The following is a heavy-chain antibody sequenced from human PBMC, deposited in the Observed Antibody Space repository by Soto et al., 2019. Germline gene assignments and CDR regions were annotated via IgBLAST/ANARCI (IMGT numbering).Heavy chain of an antibody. CDR3: AKDERADFWSGYYTGGLYYYFDY. J-gene: IGHJ4*02. Sequence: QAQLVESGGGVVQPGRSLRLSCAASGFTFSSYGMHWVRQAPGKGLEWVAVISYDGSNKYYADSVKGRFTISRDNSKNTLYLQMNSLRAEDTAVYYCAKDERADFWSGYYTGGLYYYFDYWGQGTLVTVSS. D-gene: IGHD3-3*01. CDR2: ISYDGSNK. V-gene: IGHV3-30*18. CDR1: GFTFSSYG.